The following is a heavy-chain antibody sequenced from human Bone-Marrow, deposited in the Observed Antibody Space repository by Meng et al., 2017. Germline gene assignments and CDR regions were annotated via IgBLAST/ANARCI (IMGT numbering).Heavy chain of an antibody. J-gene: IGHJ6*02. CDR1: GGSFSGYY. CDR2: INHSGST. D-gene: IGHD3-22*01. Sequence: SETLSLTCAVYGGSFSGYYWSWIRQPPGKGLEWIGEINHSGSTNYNPSLKSRVTISVDTSKNQFSLKLSSVTAADTAVYYCARLGWRRNYYDSRLWDYYYRMDVWGQGTTVTVSS. CDR3: ARLGWRRNYYDSRLWDYYYRMDV. V-gene: IGHV4-34*01.